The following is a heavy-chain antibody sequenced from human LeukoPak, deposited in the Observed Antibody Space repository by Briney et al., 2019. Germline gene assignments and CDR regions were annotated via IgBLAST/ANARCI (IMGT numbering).Heavy chain of an antibody. D-gene: IGHD1-26*01. CDR2: VYYTGRT. V-gene: IGHV4-39*01. CDR1: GGSMSSASSY. J-gene: IGHJ4*02. CDR3: ASTHAGRYYTTFDS. Sequence: PSETLSLTCTVSGGSMSSASSYWGWIRQPPGKGLEWIGTVYYTGRTYNNPSLKSRITISVDSSNNQFSLKVASVTAADTAVYYCASTHAGRYYTTFDSWGQGTLVAVSS.